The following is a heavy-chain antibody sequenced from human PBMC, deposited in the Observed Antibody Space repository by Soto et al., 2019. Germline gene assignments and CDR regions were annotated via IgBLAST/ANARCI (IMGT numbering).Heavy chain of an antibody. CDR3: ARVPYSSGWGDY. CDR2: ISSSSSYI. V-gene: IGHV3-21*01. D-gene: IGHD6-19*01. Sequence: EVQLVESGGGLVKPGGSLRLSCAASGFTFSSYSMNWVRQAPGKGLEWVSSISSSSSYIYYADSVKGRFTISRDNAKNSLYLQMNSLRAEDTAVYYCARVPYSSGWGDYWGQGTLVTVSS. CDR1: GFTFSSYS. J-gene: IGHJ4*02.